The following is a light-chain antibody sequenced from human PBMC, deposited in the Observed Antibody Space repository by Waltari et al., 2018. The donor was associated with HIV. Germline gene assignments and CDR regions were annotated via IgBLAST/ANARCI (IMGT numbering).Light chain of an antibody. CDR1: SSDVGNYNI. Sequence: QSALTQPDSLSGSPGQSITISCTGNSSDVGNYNIVSWYQQHQGHAPKLIIYEVNKRPSAVSNRFSASKSGHTASLTIFGLQPEDGADYYCCSYSGGSTYWVFGGGTKLTVL. CDR2: EVN. J-gene: IGLJ3*02. CDR3: CSYSGGSTYWV. V-gene: IGLV2-23*02.